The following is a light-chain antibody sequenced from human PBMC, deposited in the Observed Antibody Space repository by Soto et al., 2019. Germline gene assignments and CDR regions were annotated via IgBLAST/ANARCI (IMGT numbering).Light chain of an antibody. J-gene: IGKJ4*01. Sequence: EIVMTQSPPTLSVSPGERATLSCRASQSVSYNLAWYQQKPGQAPRLLIYGAFTRATGIPARFSGSGSGTEFTLTLSSLQSEDFAVYYCQQYNKWPPLTFGGGTKVEI. V-gene: IGKV3-15*01. CDR2: GAF. CDR3: QQYNKWPPLT. CDR1: QSVSYN.